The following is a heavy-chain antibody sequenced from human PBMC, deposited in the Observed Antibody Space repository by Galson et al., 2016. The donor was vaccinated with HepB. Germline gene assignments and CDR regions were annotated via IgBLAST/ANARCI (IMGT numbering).Heavy chain of an antibody. J-gene: IGHJ4*02. Sequence: SLRLSCAASGFTFGSYWMGWVRQAPGRGLERLANIKTDGSETHYVDSVEGRFTISRDNAKNSMYLQMSGLRTEDTAVYYCARGDKWGWDYWGQGTLVTVSS. CDR3: ARGDKWGWDY. V-gene: IGHV3-7*03. CDR2: IKTDGSET. D-gene: IGHD1-26*01. CDR1: GFTFGSYW.